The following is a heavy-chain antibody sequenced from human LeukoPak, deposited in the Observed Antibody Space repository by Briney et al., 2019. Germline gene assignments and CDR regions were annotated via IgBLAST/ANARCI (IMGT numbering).Heavy chain of an antibody. CDR1: GYTFTSYG. CDR3: ARDLRSGGSSSGGYYYGMDV. Sequence: ASVKVSCKASGYTFTSYGISWVRQAPGQGLEWMGWISAYNGNTNYARKLQGRVTMTTDTSTSTAYMELRSLRSDDTAVYYCARDLRSGGSSSGGYYYGMDVWGQGTTVTVSS. V-gene: IGHV1-18*01. CDR2: ISAYNGNT. J-gene: IGHJ6*02. D-gene: IGHD6-6*01.